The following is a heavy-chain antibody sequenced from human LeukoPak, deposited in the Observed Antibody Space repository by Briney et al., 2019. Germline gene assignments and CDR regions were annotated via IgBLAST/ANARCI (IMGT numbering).Heavy chain of an antibody. CDR1: GGSISSYY. CDR2: IYYSGST. D-gene: IGHD3-16*01. V-gene: IGHV4-59*01. Sequence: SETLSLTCTVSGGSISSYYWSWIRQPPGKGQEWIGYIYYSGSTNYNPSLKSRVTISVDTSKNQFSLKLSSVTAADTAVYYCARGGVYFDYWGQGTLVTVSS. CDR3: ARGGVYFDY. J-gene: IGHJ4*02.